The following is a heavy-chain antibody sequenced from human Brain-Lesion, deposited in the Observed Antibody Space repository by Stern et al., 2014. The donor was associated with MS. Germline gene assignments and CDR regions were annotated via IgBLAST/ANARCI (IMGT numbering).Heavy chain of an antibody. J-gene: IGHJ6*02. CDR2: IIPILGVA. D-gene: IGHD1-14*01. V-gene: IGHV1-69*02. CDR3: TTSPYGLDA. Sequence: QDQLVESGAELKKPGPSGKVSCKASGGTFSSYTVSWGRQAPGQGLELMGKIIPILGVANYAPKFQGRVTITADKFTGTAYIEVTSLRSEDTAIYFCTTSPYGLDAWGQGTTVTVSS. CDR1: GGTFSSYT.